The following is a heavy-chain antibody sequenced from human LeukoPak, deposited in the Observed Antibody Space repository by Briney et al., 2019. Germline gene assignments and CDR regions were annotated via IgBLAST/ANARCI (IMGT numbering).Heavy chain of an antibody. CDR3: ATVYCSGGSCYSDAFDI. Sequence: SETLSLTCTVSGGSTSSYYWSWIRQPPGKGLEWIGYIYYSGSTNYNPSLKSRVTISVDTSKNQFSLKLSSVTAADTAVYYCATVYCSGGSCYSDAFDIWGQGTMVTVSS. CDR2: IYYSGST. V-gene: IGHV4-59*01. D-gene: IGHD2-15*01. CDR1: GGSTSSYY. J-gene: IGHJ3*02.